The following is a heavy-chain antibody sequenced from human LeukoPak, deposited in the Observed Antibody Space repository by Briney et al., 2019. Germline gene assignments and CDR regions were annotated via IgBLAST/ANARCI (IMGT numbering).Heavy chain of an antibody. CDR1: GYSISSGYY. J-gene: IGHJ4*02. V-gene: IGHV4-38-2*01. CDR3: ARGGYGEIDY. Sequence: PSETLSLTCAVSGYSISSGYYWGWIRQPPGKGLEWIGSIYHSGSTYYNPSLKSRVTISVDTSKNQFSLKLSSETAADTAVYYCARGGYGEIDYWGQGTLVTVSS. D-gene: IGHD4-17*01. CDR2: IYHSGST.